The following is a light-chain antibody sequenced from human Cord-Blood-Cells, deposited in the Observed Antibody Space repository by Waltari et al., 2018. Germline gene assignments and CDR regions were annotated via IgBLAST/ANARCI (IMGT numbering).Light chain of an antibody. J-gene: IGLJ1*01. CDR3: SSYTSSSPYV. V-gene: IGLV2-14*01. CDR2: DVS. Sequence: QSALTQPASVSGSPGQSITIPCTGTSSDVGGYHYVSWYQQHPGKAPKLMIYDVSKRPSGVSNRFSGSKSGNTASLTISGLQAEDEADYYCSSYTSSSPYVFGTGTKVTVL. CDR1: SSDVGGYHY.